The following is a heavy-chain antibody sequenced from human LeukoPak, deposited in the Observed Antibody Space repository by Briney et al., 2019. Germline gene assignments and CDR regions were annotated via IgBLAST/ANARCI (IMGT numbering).Heavy chain of an antibody. CDR3: ARAGTCSSTSCDGGIEY. V-gene: IGHV3-21*06. D-gene: IGHD2-2*01. Sequence: PGGSLRLSCAASGFAFSSYNMKWVRQAPGKGLEWVSFISTTSTYIYYADSMKGRFTVSRDNSKNLLHLQMDSLRVEDTAVYYCARAGTCSSTSCDGGIEYWGQGTLVTVSS. J-gene: IGHJ4*02. CDR1: GFAFSSYN. CDR2: ISTTSTYI.